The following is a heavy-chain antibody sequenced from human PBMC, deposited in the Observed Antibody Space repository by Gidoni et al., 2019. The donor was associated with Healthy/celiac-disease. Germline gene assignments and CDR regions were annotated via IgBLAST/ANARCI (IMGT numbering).Heavy chain of an antibody. V-gene: IGHV3-9*01. CDR2: ISWNSGSL. J-gene: IGHJ3*02. Sequence: EVQLVEAGGGVVQPGRSLRLSCAASGFTFEDSAMHWGRRAPGKGLAWVSGISWNSGSLGYADSVKGRFTISRDNAKNSLYLQMTSLRAEDTALYYCAKDIFEAEYCSGGSCHGAFDIWGQGTMVTVSS. CDR3: AKDIFEAEYCSGGSCHGAFDI. CDR1: GFTFEDSA. D-gene: IGHD2-15*01.